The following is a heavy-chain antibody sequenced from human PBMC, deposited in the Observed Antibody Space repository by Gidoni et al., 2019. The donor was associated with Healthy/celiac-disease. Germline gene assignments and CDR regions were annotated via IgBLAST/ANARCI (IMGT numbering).Heavy chain of an antibody. V-gene: IGHV3-23*01. Sequence: EVQLLESGGGLVQPGGSLRLSCAASGFTFRSYAMSWVRQAPGKGLEWVSAISGSGGSTYYADSVKGRFTISRDNSKNTLYLQMNSLRAEDTAVYYCAKCVVGATFGDWFDPWGQGTLVTVSS. J-gene: IGHJ5*02. CDR1: GFTFRSYA. CDR3: AKCVVGATFGDWFDP. CDR2: ISGSGGST. D-gene: IGHD1-26*01.